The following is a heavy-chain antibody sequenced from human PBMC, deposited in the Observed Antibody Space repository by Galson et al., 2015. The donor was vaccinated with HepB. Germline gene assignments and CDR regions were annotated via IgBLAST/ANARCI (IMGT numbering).Heavy chain of an antibody. CDR3: ARGTTSIDY. V-gene: IGHV3-23*01. CDR2: ISMSGGST. Sequence: SLRLSCATSGFTFRRLGMTWVRQAAGKGLECVAAISMSGGSTDYADSVKGRFIISRDNSNNMLYLQMNNLRVEDTAVYYCARGTTSIDYWGQGAQVSVSS. D-gene: IGHD1-1*01. CDR1: GFTFRRLG. J-gene: IGHJ4*02.